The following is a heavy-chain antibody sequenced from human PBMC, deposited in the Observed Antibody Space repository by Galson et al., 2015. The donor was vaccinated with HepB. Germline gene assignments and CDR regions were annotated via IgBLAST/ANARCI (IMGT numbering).Heavy chain of an antibody. D-gene: IGHD5-12*01. J-gene: IGHJ3*02. V-gene: IGHV3-11*06. Sequence: SLRLSCATSGFTFSDYYMTWIRQAPGKGLEWVSYTSSSSSYTNYADSVKGRFTISRDNAKNSLYLQMNSLRAEDTAVYYCARNSGYAGDAFDIWGQGTMVTVSS. CDR3: ARNSGYAGDAFDI. CDR2: TSSSSSYT. CDR1: GFTFSDYY.